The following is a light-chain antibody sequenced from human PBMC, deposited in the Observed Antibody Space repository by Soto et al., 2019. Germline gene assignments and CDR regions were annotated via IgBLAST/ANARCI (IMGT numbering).Light chain of an antibody. V-gene: IGKV3-15*01. CDR1: QSVSSN. J-gene: IGKJ4*01. Sequence: EIVMTQSPATLSVSPGERATLSCRASQSVSSNLAWYQQKPGQTPRLLIYGASTRATGIPARFSGSGSGTEFTLTISSLQSEDFAFYYCQQYNNWPLTFGGGTKVETK. CDR3: QQYNNWPLT. CDR2: GAS.